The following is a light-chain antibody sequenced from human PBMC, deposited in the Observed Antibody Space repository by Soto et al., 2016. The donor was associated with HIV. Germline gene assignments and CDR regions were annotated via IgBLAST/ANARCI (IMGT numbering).Light chain of an antibody. V-gene: IGLV3-21*03. Sequence: SYELTQPPSVSVAPGKTARITCGGNNIGSNSVHWYQQKTGQAPVLVVYDDSDRPSGIPERFSGSNSGNTATQTISRVAAGDEADYYCQVWDSSSDHVVFGGGTKLTVL. CDR3: QVWDSSSDHVV. CDR2: DDS. CDR1: NIGSNS. J-gene: IGLJ2*01.